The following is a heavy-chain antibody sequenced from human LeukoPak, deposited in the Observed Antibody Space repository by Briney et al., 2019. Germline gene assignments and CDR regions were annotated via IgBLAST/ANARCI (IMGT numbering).Heavy chain of an antibody. J-gene: IGHJ4*02. D-gene: IGHD4-17*01. Sequence: ASVKVSRKASGYTFSGYYIHWVRQAPGQGLEWMGYINPNGGGTNYAQKFQGRVTMTRDTSISTAYMELASLTSDDTAVYYCARVMAAVTTADYWGQGTLVTVSS. V-gene: IGHV1-2*02. CDR1: GYTFSGYY. CDR3: ARVMAAVTTADY. CDR2: INPNGGGT.